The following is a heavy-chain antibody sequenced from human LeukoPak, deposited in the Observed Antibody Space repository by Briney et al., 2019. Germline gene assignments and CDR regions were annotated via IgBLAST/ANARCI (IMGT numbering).Heavy chain of an antibody. J-gene: IGHJ4*03. D-gene: IGHD2-15*01. CDR3: AIRPVPSHRRVVN. V-gene: IGHV3-23*01. Sequence: PGGSLRLSCAASRFRLIHYAMNCVSQAPGKGLEWVSAISGSDDSPHYADSVKGRFTISRDNSKNTLYLQMDSLRADDTAVYYCAIRPVPSHRRVVNRGDGTLFTVSS. CDR1: RFRLIHYA. CDR2: ISGSDDSP.